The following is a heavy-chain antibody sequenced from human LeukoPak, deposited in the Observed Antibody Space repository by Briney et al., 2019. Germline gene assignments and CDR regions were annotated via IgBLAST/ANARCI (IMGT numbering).Heavy chain of an antibody. J-gene: IGHJ5*02. CDR3: AKASDRGLWFGEAAGP. Sequence: GGSLRLSCAASGFTFSSYAMSWVRQAPGKGLEWVSAISGSGGSTYYADSVKGRFTISRDNSKNTLYLQMNSLRAEDTAVYYCAKASDRGLWFGEAAGPWGQGTLVTVSS. V-gene: IGHV3-23*01. D-gene: IGHD3-10*01. CDR1: GFTFSSYA. CDR2: ISGSGGST.